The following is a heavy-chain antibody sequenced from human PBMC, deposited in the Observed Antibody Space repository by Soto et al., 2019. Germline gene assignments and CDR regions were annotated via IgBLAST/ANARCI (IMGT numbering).Heavy chain of an antibody. V-gene: IGHV4-39*01. CDR2: IYYSGST. CDR3: ARLDIYSGYSSGYLRGFFDY. CDR1: GGSISSSSYY. Sequence: SETLSLTCTVSGGSISSSSYYWGWIRQPPGKGLEWIGSIYYSGSTYYNPSLKSRVTISVDTSKNQFSLKLSAVTAADTAVYYCARLDIYSGYSSGYLRGFFDYWGQGTLVTVSS. J-gene: IGHJ4*02. D-gene: IGHD6-19*01.